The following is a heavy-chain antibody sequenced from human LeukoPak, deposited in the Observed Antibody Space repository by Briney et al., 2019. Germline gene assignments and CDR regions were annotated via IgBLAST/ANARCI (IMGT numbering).Heavy chain of an antibody. Sequence: SVKVSCKASGGTFSSYAISWVRQAPGQGLEWMGGIIPIFGTANYAQKFQGRVTITADESTSTAYMELSSLRSEDTAVYYCARGAYCSSTSCYVRGFDYWGQGTLVTVSS. CDR3: ARGAYCSSTSCYVRGFDY. CDR2: IIPIFGTA. J-gene: IGHJ4*02. V-gene: IGHV1-69*13. D-gene: IGHD2-2*01. CDR1: GGTFSSYA.